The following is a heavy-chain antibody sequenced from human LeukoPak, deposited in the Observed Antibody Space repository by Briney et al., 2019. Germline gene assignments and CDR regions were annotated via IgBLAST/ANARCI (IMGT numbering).Heavy chain of an antibody. CDR3: AKEDSAGGPNWFDP. CDR2: ISGSGDTT. V-gene: IGHV3-23*01. CDR1: GFSFSSYG. J-gene: IGHJ5*02. Sequence: GGSLRLSCAASGFSFSSYGMSWVRQAPGKGLEWVSAISGSGDTTNYADSVKGRFTISRDNSKNTLYVQMNSLTAEDTAVYYCAKEDSAGGPNWFDPWGQGTLVTVSS. D-gene: IGHD3-16*01.